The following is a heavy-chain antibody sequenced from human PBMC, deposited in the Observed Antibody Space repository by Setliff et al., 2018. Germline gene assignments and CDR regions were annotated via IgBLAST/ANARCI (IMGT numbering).Heavy chain of an antibody. J-gene: IGHJ4*02. CDR1: GYTLSELF. D-gene: IGHD3-22*01. Sequence: ASVKVSCKVSGYTLSELFMHWVRQAPGKGLEWMGGFDAEDGETIYAQKFQGRVTMTEDTSTGTAYMELSGLRYEDTALYYCAIIRPDSSGYYWIFDYWGQGTLVTVSS. V-gene: IGHV1-24*01. CDR2: FDAEDGET. CDR3: AIIRPDSSGYYWIFDY.